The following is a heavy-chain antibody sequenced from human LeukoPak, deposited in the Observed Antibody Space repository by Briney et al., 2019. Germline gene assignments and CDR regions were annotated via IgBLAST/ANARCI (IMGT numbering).Heavy chain of an antibody. V-gene: IGHV3-48*03. CDR1: GFTFSSYE. D-gene: IGHD3-10*02. Sequence: GGSLRLSCAASGFTFSSYEMNWVRQAPGKGLEWVSYISSSGSTIYYADSVKGRFTIPRDDAKNSLYLQMNSLRAEDTAVYYCAELGITMIGGVWGKGTTVTISS. J-gene: IGHJ6*04. CDR2: ISSSGSTI. CDR3: AELGITMIGGV.